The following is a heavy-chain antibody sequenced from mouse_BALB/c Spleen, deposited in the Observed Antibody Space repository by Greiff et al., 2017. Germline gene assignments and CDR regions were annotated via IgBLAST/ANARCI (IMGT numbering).Heavy chain of an antibody. CDR3: ARGLRYYAMDY. CDR2: IDPENGNT. D-gene: IGHD1-1*01. V-gene: IGHV14-1*02. J-gene: IGHJ4*01. Sequence: VHVKQSGAELVRSGASVKLSCTASGFNIKDYYMHWVKQRPEQGLEWIGWIDPENGNTIYDPKFQGKASITADTSSNTAYLQLSSLTSEDTAVYYCARGLRYYAMDYWGQGTSVTVSS. CDR1: GFNIKDYY.